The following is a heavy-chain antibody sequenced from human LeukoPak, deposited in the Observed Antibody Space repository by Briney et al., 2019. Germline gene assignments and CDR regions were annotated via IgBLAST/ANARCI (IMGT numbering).Heavy chain of an antibody. CDR1: GGSVSSGTYY. J-gene: IGHJ6*02. CDR3: AGGTVTTDYYYYYGMDV. Sequence: SETLSLTCTVSGGSVSSGTYYWSWIRQPPGKGLEWIGYIYYSGNTDYNPSLKSRVTISVDTSKNQFSLKLSSVTAADTAVYYCAGGTVTTDYYYYYGMDVWGQGTTVTVSS. CDR2: IYYSGNT. D-gene: IGHD4-11*01. V-gene: IGHV4-61*01.